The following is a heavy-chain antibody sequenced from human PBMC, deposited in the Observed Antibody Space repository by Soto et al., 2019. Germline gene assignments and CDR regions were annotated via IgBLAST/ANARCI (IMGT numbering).Heavy chain of an antibody. CDR1: GFSVSGSS. V-gene: IGHV3-53*01. CDR2: MHRGGST. CDR3: ARVNTTLVDHFDC. Sequence: VGSLRLSCVVSGFSVSGSSIFWVRQATGKGLEWVSLMHRGGSTDNADSVKGRFTTSRDKSKNTLYLHMNGLRVEDTAVYYCARVNTTLVDHFDCWGQGTLVTVSS. J-gene: IGHJ4*02. D-gene: IGHD5-18*01.